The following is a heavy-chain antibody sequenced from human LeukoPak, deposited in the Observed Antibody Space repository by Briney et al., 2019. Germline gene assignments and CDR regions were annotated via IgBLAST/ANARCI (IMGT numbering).Heavy chain of an antibody. CDR2: INPNSGGT. D-gene: IGHD3-22*01. CDR3: ARVGLDYYYDSNGYYEYYFDY. Sequence: GASVKVSCKASGYTFTGYYMHWVRQAPGQGLEWMGWINPNSGGTNYAQKFQGRVTMTRDTSISTAYMELSRLRSDDTAVYYCARVGLDYYYDSNGYYEYYFDYWGQGTLVTVSS. V-gene: IGHV1-2*02. CDR1: GYTFTGYY. J-gene: IGHJ4*02.